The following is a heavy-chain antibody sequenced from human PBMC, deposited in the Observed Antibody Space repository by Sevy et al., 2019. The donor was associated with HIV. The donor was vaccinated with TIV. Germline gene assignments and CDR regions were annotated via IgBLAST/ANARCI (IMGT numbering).Heavy chain of an antibody. D-gene: IGHD3-22*01. V-gene: IGHV3-30*18. CDR1: GFTFSSYG. Sequence: GVSLRLSCAASGFTFSSYGMHWVRQAPGKGLEWVAVISYDGSNKYYADSVKGRFTISRDNSKNTLYLQMNSLRAEDTAVYYCAKGGYYDSSGYFDYWGQGTLVTVSS. J-gene: IGHJ4*02. CDR2: ISYDGSNK. CDR3: AKGGYYDSSGYFDY.